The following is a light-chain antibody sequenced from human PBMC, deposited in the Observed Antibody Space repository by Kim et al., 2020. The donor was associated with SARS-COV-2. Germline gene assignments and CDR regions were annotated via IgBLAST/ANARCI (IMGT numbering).Light chain of an antibody. J-gene: IGLJ3*02. V-gene: IGLV6-57*03. CDR2: GDN. CDR3: QSYESSDVWV. CDR1: RASKANNY. Sequence: KKMPNPGTRGRASKANNYGQWYQQRRRKDPNPVIYGDNQRPAGVADRFSGSIDMSSNSASLTLSGLKTEKVADHYCQSYESSDVWVFGRGTQLTVL.